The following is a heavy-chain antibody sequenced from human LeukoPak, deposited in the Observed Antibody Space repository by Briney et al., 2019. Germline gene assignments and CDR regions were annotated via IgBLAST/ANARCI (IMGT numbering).Heavy chain of an antibody. Sequence: PSEALSLTCTVSGVSISSSNSYWGWIRQPPGKGLEWIGSIYYTGNTYYNASLKSRVTISIDASKNQISLRLTSVTATDTAMYYCARQTGSGLFTLPGGQGTLVTVSS. CDR3: ARQTGSGLFTLP. J-gene: IGHJ4*02. D-gene: IGHD3/OR15-3a*01. V-gene: IGHV4-39*01. CDR1: GVSISSSNSY. CDR2: IYYTGNT.